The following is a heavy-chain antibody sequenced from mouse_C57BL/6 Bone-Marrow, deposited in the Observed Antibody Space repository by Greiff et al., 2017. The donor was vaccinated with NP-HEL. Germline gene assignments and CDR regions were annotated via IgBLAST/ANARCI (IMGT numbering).Heavy chain of an antibody. D-gene: IGHD2-5*01. CDR3: ARECYSNCC. Sequence: VQLHQSRAELARPGASVKMSCKASGYTFTSYTMHWVKQRPGQGLEWIGYINPSSGYTKSTQKFKDKATLTADKSSNTAYMPLSSLTSEDSAVDYCARECYSNCCWGKGTPVTVSA. V-gene: IGHV1-4*01. CDR1: GYTFTSYT. CDR2: INPSSGYT. J-gene: IGHJ3*01.